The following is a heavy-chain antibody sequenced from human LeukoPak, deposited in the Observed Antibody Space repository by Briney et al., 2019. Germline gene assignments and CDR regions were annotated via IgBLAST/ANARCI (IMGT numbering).Heavy chain of an antibody. J-gene: IGHJ6*03. CDR2: MNTNSGDT. CDR1: VYSLTISD. CDR3: ARGVDYAFWSGTAYSYYYMDV. Sequence: ASVTVSFTSSVYSLTISDINWVRQAHGQGLEWKGWMNTNSGDTGYAQKFQGRVTITRDTSISTAYMELSSLRSEDTAVYYCARGVDYAFWSGTAYSYYYMDVWGKGTTVTVSS. V-gene: IGHV1-8*03. D-gene: IGHD3-3*01.